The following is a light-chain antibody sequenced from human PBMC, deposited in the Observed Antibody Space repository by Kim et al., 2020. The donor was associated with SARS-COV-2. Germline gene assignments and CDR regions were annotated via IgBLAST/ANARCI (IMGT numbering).Light chain of an antibody. Sequence: VSPGQTASITCSGDKLGDKYACWYQQKPGQSPVLVIYQDSKRPSGIPERFSGSNSGNTATLTISGTQAMDEADYYCQAWDSSSVVFGGGTKVTVL. J-gene: IGLJ2*01. CDR3: QAWDSSSVV. CDR1: KLGDKY. V-gene: IGLV3-1*01. CDR2: QDS.